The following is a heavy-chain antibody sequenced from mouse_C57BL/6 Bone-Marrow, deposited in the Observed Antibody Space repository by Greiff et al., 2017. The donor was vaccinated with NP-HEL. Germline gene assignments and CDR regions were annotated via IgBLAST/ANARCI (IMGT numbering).Heavy chain of an antibody. CDR2: IYPGSGNT. J-gene: IGHJ4*01. Sequence: VQLQQSGPELVKPGASVKISCKASGYSFTSYYIHWVKRRPGQGLEWIGWIYPGSGNTKYNEKFKGKATLTADTSSSTAYMQLSSLTSEDSAVYYCARRRWLLLYAMDYWGQGTSVTVSS. CDR3: ARRRWLLLYAMDY. CDR1: GYSFTSYY. V-gene: IGHV1-66*01. D-gene: IGHD2-3*01.